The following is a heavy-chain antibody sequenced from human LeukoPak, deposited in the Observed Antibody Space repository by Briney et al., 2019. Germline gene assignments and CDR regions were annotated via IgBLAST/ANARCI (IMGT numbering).Heavy chain of an antibody. V-gene: IGHV4-34*01. Sequence: SETLSLTCVVYGGSFSGYYWSWIRQPPGKGLEWIGEINHSGSTNYNPSLKSRVTISVDTSKNQFSLKLSSVTAADTAVYYCARGGIAVAGTRVRAKLFDYWGQGTLVTVSS. D-gene: IGHD6-19*01. CDR3: ARGGIAVAGTRVRAKLFDY. CDR1: GGSFSGYY. J-gene: IGHJ4*02. CDR2: INHSGST.